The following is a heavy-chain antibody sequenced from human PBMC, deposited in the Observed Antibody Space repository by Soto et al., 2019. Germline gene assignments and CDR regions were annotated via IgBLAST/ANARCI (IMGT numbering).Heavy chain of an antibody. CDR1: GFTFSSYS. Sequence: GESLKISCAASGFTFSSYSMNWVRQAPGKGLEWVSSISSSSSYIYYADSVKGRFTISRDNAKNSLYLQMNSLRAEDTAVYYCARDLLGYCSSTSCHGGWYYGMDVWGQGTTVTVSS. V-gene: IGHV3-21*01. CDR3: ARDLLGYCSSTSCHGGWYYGMDV. CDR2: ISSSSSYI. D-gene: IGHD2-2*01. J-gene: IGHJ6*02.